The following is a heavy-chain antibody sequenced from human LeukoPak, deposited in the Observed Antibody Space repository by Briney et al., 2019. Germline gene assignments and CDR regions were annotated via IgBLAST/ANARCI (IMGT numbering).Heavy chain of an antibody. CDR2: IKQDGSGR. V-gene: IGHV3-7*01. D-gene: IGHD3-3*01. CDR3: ARAADFWSGYRFYWYFDL. J-gene: IGHJ2*01. Sequence: GGSLRLSCAASGFTVSQNYMSWVRQAPGRGREWVANIKQDGSGRYYVDSVKGRFTISRDNAKNSLYLQMNSLRAEDTAVYYCARAADFWSGYRFYWYFDLWGRGTLVTVSS. CDR1: GFTVSQNY.